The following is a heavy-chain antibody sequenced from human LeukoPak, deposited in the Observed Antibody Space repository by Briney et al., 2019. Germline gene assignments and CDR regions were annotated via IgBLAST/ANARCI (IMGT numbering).Heavy chain of an antibody. V-gene: IGHV3-66*01. J-gene: IGHJ4*02. CDR1: GFPVSSAF. D-gene: IGHD2-2*01. CDR3: ARAVGVVDCGAHSCKPYHFDS. CDR2: LAGGGNT. Sequence: GGSLRLSCVASGFPVSSAFMNWVRQAPGKGLEWVSLLAGGGNTFFADSVKGRFTLSRDNSENTVYLQMNSLRAEDTAVYYCARAVGVVDCGAHSCKPYHFDSWGQGTLVAVSS.